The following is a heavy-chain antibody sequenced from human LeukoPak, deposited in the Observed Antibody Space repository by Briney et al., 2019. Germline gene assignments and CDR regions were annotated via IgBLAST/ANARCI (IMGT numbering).Heavy chain of an antibody. J-gene: IGHJ5*02. V-gene: IGHV4-39*01. CDR2: IYYSGTT. D-gene: IGHD3-10*01. Sequence: PSETLSLTCSVSGGSISSPNHDWAWIRQPPGQGLEWLGSIYYSGTTYYNLSLRSRVTLSVDTSQIQFSLKLSSVTAADTAIYFCARSLGAYTWVGNWFDPWGQGTLVTVSP. CDR3: ARSLGAYTWVGNWFDP. CDR1: GGSISSPNHD.